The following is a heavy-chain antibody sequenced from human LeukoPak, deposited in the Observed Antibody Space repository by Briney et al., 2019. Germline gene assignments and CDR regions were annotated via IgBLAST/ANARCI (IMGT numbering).Heavy chain of an antibody. D-gene: IGHD2-2*01. CDR2: ISAYNGNT. J-gene: IGHJ3*02. CDR3: ARAVYCSSTSCLVNAFDI. Sequence: GGSLRLSCAASGFTFTSYGISWVRQAPGQGLEWMGWISAYNGNTNYAQKLQGRVTMTTDTSTSTAYMELRSLRSDDTAVYYCARAVYCSSTSCLVNAFDIWGQGTVVTVSS. V-gene: IGHV1-18*01. CDR1: GFTFTSYG.